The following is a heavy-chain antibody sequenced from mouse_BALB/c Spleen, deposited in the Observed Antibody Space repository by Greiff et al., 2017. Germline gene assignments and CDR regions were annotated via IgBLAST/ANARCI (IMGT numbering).Heavy chain of an antibody. CDR3: ARGGGFAWFAY. CDR1: GFTFSSYT. CDR2: ISNGGGST. J-gene: IGHJ3*01. Sequence: EVKLMESGGGLVQPGGSLKLSCAASGFTFSSYTMSWVRQTPEKRLEWVAYISNGGGSTYYPDTVKGRFTISRDNAKNTLYLQMSSLKSEDTAMYYCARGGGFAWFAYWGQGTLVTVSA. V-gene: IGHV5-12-2*01.